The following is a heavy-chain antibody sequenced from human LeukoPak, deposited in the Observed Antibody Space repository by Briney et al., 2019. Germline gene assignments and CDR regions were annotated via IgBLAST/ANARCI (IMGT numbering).Heavy chain of an antibody. CDR3: ARIPKYSSGWPSFDYYYGMDV. V-gene: IGHV1-18*01. Sequence: ASVKVSCKASGYTFTSYGISWVRQAPGQGLERMGWISAYNGNTNYAQKLQGRVTMTTDTSTSTAYMELRSLRSDDTAVYYCARIPKYSSGWPSFDYYYGMDVWGQGTTVTVSS. J-gene: IGHJ6*02. CDR1: GYTFTSYG. CDR2: ISAYNGNT. D-gene: IGHD6-19*01.